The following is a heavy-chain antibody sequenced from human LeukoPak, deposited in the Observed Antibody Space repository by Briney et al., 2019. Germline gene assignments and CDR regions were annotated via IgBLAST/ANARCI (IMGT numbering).Heavy chain of an antibody. J-gene: IGHJ4*02. V-gene: IGHV4-59*01. D-gene: IGHD5-12*01. CDR2: IYYSGST. CDR3: ARERYSGYDWFDY. Sequence: SETLSLTCTVSGGSIGSYYWSWIRQPPGKGLEWIGYIYYSGSTNYNPSLKSRVTISVDTSKNQFSLKLSSVTAADTAVYYCARERYSGYDWFDYWGQGTLVTVSS. CDR1: GGSIGSYY.